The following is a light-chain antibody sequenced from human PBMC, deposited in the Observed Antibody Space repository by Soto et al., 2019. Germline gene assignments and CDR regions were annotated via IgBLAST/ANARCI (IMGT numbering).Light chain of an antibody. J-gene: IGKJ5*01. CDR3: QQRSNWHPIT. Sequence: EILMTQSPATLSVSPGERATLSCRASQSLRSTVAWYQQKPGQAPRLLIYGASTRTNGIPARFSGSGSGTEFTLTLSSLQSEDAAVYYCQQRSNWHPITFGQGTRLEIK. CDR1: QSLRST. CDR2: GAS. V-gene: IGKV3-15*01.